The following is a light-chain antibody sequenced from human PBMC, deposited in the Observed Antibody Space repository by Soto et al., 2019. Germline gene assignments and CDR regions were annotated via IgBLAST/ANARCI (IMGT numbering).Light chain of an antibody. Sequence: QLVLTQPPSVSGAPGQRVTISCTGSSSNIGSTYDVQWYQQLPGTAPKLLIHGNTNRPSGVPDRFSGSKSGTSASLAITGIQADDEADYYCQSYDDSLSVHYVFGTGTKLTVL. J-gene: IGLJ1*01. CDR3: QSYDDSLSVHYV. CDR2: GNT. V-gene: IGLV1-40*01. CDR1: SSNIGSTYD.